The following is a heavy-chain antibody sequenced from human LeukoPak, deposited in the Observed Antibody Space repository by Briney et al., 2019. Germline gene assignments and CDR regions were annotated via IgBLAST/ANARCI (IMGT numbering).Heavy chain of an antibody. CDR2: IYYSGST. J-gene: IGHJ4*02. V-gene: IGHV4-59*01. CDR1: GGSISSYY. CDR3: ARASDFWSGYYLDY. D-gene: IGHD3-3*01. Sequence: PSETLSLTCTVSGGSISSYYWSWIRQPPGKGLEWIGYIYYSGSTNFHPSLKSRVTISVDTSKNQFSLKLSSVTAADTAVYYCARASDFWSGYYLDYWGQGTLVTVSS.